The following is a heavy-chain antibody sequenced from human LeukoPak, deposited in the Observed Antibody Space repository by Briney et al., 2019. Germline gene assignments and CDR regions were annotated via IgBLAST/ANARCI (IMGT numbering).Heavy chain of an antibody. CDR1: SGSISSYY. Sequence: PSETLSLTCSLSSGSISSYYWTWLRQPPGKTLQGIGNVYSNGDTNFNPSLKSRVTISVDTSNNQFSLKLTSVTAADTAVYYCARQFGLMRSYRHLDHWGPGILVTVSA. CDR3: ARQFGLMRSYRHLDH. V-gene: IGHV4-59*08. CDR2: VYSNGDT. D-gene: IGHD3/OR15-3a*01. J-gene: IGHJ4*02.